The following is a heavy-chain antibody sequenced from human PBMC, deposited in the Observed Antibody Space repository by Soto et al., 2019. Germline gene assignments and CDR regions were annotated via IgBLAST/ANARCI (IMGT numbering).Heavy chain of an antibody. CDR3: ASGPIGYCSSTRCLPRY. V-gene: IGHV1-69*02. J-gene: IGHJ4*02. CDR1: GGTFSSYT. D-gene: IGHD2-2*01. Sequence: QVQLVQSGAEVKKPGSSVKVSCKASGGTFSSYTISWVRQAPGQGLEWMGRIIPILGIANYAQKFQGRVTITADKSTSTAYMELSSLRSEDTAVYYCASGPIGYCSSTRCLPRYWGQGTLVTVSS. CDR2: IIPILGIA.